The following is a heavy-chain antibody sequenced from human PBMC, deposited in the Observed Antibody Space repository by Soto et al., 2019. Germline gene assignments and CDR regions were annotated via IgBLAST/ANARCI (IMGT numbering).Heavy chain of an antibody. J-gene: IGHJ3*02. CDR3: ARDLGGDYGDNSNAFDI. CDR2: IIPIFGTA. CDR1: GGTFSSYA. D-gene: IGHD4-17*01. Sequence: GASVKVSCKASGGTFSSYAISWVRQAPGQGLEWMGGIIPIFGTANYAQKFQGRVTITADESTSTAYMELSSLRSEDTAVYYCARDLGGDYGDNSNAFDIWGQGTMVTVSS. V-gene: IGHV1-69*13.